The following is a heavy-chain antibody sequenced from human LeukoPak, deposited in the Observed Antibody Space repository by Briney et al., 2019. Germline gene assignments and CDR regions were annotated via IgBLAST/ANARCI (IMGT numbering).Heavy chain of an antibody. Sequence: ASVKVSCKASGFTFTSYDINWVRQASGQGLEWMGWMNPNNGNTGYAQKFQGRVTMTRDTSISTAYMELRGLRSDDTAVYYCARDLLPDIVVVPEYNWFDPWGQGTLVTVSS. CDR2: MNPNNGNT. CDR3: ARDLLPDIVVVPEYNWFDP. D-gene: IGHD2-2*01. V-gene: IGHV1-8*01. CDR1: GFTFTSYD. J-gene: IGHJ5*02.